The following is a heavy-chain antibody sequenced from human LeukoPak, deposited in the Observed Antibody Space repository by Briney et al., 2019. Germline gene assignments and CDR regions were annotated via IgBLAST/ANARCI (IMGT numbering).Heavy chain of an antibody. Sequence: SETLSLTCTIAGGFISSSSYDWGWIRQPPGKGLEWIGDIYYSGSNYDNPALKSRFSMSIDTSKNQFSLELRSVAAADTALYYCARRRYYDSTGYLEWGQGTLVTVTS. J-gene: IGHJ1*01. CDR1: GGFISSSSYD. D-gene: IGHD3-22*01. V-gene: IGHV4-39*01. CDR3: ARRRYYDSTGYLE. CDR2: IYYSGSN.